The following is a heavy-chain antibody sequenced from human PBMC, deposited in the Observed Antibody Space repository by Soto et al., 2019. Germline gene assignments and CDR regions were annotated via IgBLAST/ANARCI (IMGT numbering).Heavy chain of an antibody. V-gene: IGHV4-30-4*01. D-gene: IGHD2-8*02. CDR2: ISYSGST. Sequence: PGKGLEWIGFISYSGSTYYNASLKSRVTISVDTSKNQFSLNLNSVTAADTAVYYCATMGTSATGLYCLDYSGQGTLLTV. CDR3: ATMGTSATGLYCLDY. J-gene: IGHJ4*02.